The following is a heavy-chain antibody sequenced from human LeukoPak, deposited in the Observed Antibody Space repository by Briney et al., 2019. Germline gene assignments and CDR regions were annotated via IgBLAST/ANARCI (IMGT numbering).Heavy chain of an antibody. V-gene: IGHV1-8*01. D-gene: IGHD5-18*01. CDR1: GYTFTRYD. CDR3: TRMRGYTYGYWYLDL. J-gene: IGHJ2*01. CDR2: MNPTSGNT. Sequence: GASVKVSCKAAGYTFTRYDINWVRQAPGQGLEWMGWMNPTSGNTGYAQKFQGRVTMTRDASIATAYMELSSLTSEDTALYYCTRMRGYTYGYWYLDLWGRGTPVTVSS.